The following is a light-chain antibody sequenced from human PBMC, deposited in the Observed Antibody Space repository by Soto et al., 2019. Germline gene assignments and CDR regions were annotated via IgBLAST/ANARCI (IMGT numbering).Light chain of an antibody. Sequence: QSALTQPASVSGSPGQSITISCTGTSSDVGGYNYVSWYQQHPGKAPKLMIYDVSNRPSGVSNRFSGSKSGNTASLTISGLQAEDEANYYCRSYTSSSTVVFGGGTKLTLL. V-gene: IGLV2-14*01. CDR3: RSYTSSSTVV. CDR1: SSDVGGYNY. CDR2: DVS. J-gene: IGLJ2*01.